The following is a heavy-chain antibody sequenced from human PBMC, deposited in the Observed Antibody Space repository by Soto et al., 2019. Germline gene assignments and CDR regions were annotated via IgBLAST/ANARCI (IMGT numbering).Heavy chain of an antibody. V-gene: IGHV3-23*01. CDR1: GFSLSPYA. Sequence: QPXGSLILSGTASGFSLSPYARSWVRQAPGKGLEWVSSISGSGNKTYYADSVKGRFTIYRDNAKDPLFLQMNGLSAEDTALYYCAIGVRLHFDNWGQGTLV. CDR3: AIGVRLHFDN. CDR2: ISGSGNKT. J-gene: IGHJ4*02.